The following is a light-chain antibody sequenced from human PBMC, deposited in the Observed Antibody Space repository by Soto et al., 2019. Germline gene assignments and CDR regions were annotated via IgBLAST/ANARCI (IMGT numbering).Light chain of an antibody. CDR3: LQYNSLYT. CDR1: QGLSGW. J-gene: IGKJ2*01. CDR2: KTS. V-gene: IGKV1-5*03. Sequence: IQMTQSPSTLSASVGDRVTFTCRASQGLSGWLAWYQQKPGKAPKLLIYKTSSLESGVPSRFSGSGSGTEFTLTIRSLQPDDFATYYCLQYNSLYTFGQGTKVDIK.